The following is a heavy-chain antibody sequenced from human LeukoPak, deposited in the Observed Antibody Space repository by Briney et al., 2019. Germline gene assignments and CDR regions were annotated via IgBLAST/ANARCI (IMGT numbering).Heavy chain of an antibody. CDR2: IYYSGST. D-gene: IGHD2/OR15-2a*01. Sequence: SETLSLTCTVSGGSISSSSYYWGWIRQPPGKGLEWIGSIYYSGSTYYNPSLKSRVTISVDTSKNQFSLKLSSVTAADTAVYYCARAGGSKRRTFDYWGQGTLVTVSS. V-gene: IGHV4-39*07. CDR3: ARAGGSKRRTFDY. J-gene: IGHJ4*02. CDR1: GGSISSSSYY.